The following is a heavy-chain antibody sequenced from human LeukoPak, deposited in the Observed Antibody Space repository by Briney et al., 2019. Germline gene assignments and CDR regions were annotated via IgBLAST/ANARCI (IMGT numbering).Heavy chain of an antibody. V-gene: IGHV4-34*01. Sequence: SETLSLTCAVYGGSFSGYYWSWIRRPPGKGLEWIGEINHSGSTNYNPSLKSRVTISVDTSKNQFSLKLSSVTAADTAVYYCARTRRRRFEYQLLSDAFDIWGQGTMVTVSS. J-gene: IGHJ3*02. CDR3: ARTRRRRFEYQLLSDAFDI. D-gene: IGHD2-2*01. CDR2: INHSGST. CDR1: GGSFSGYY.